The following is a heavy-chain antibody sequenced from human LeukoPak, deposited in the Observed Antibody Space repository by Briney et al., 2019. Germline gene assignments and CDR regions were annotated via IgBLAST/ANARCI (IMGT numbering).Heavy chain of an antibody. CDR1: GGSISSYY. Sequence: SETLSLTCTVSGGSISSYYWSWIRQPAGKGLEWIGRIYTSGSTNYNPSLKSRVTMSVDTSKNQFSLKLSSVTAADTAVYYCARSGSSNLHYYYYMDVWGKGTTVTVSS. CDR3: ARSGSSNLHYYYYMDV. D-gene: IGHD1-26*01. V-gene: IGHV4-4*07. CDR2: IYTSGST. J-gene: IGHJ6*03.